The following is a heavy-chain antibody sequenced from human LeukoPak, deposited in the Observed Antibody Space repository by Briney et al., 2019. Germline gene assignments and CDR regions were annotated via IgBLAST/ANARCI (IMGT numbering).Heavy chain of an antibody. V-gene: IGHV4-59*12. D-gene: IGHD1-20*01. J-gene: IGHJ4*02. CDR2: IYYSGST. Sequence: SETLSLTCTVSGGSISSYYWSWIRQPPGKGLEWIGYIYYSGSTYYNPSLKSRVTISVDTSKNQFSLKLSSVTAADTAVYYCARDDRITGTHYWGQGTLVTVSS. CDR1: GGSISSYY. CDR3: ARDDRITGTHY.